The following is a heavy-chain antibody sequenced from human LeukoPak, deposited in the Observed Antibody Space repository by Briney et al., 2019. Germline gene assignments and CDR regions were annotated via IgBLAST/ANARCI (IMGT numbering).Heavy chain of an antibody. CDR2: IFHSGST. Sequence: PSETLSLTCSVSGYSISSGSYWGWIRQPPEKGLEWIGTIFHSGSTYYNPSLKSRVTISVDTSKNQFSLRLSSVTAADTAVYYCARVGGRGYSYGAGPYYYTDVWGKGTTVTVSS. J-gene: IGHJ6*03. D-gene: IGHD5-18*01. V-gene: IGHV4-38-2*02. CDR3: ARVGGRGYSYGAGPYYYTDV. CDR1: GYSISSGSY.